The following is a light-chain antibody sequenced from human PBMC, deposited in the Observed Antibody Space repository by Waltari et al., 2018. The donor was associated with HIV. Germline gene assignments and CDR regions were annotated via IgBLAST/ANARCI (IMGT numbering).Light chain of an antibody. Sequence: DIVMTKTPGHLYASRGEKSIINWTSSRSLFNRLNTKTYLACLRHKKGQAPRLLLYWASIREIGVPERFSGSGSEADFTLTITNVQAEDVAVYYCQQYDSVSPLTFGGGTKVEIE. V-gene: IGKV4-1*01. CDR2: WAS. J-gene: IGKJ4*01. CDR1: RSLFNRLNTKTY. CDR3: QQYDSVSPLT.